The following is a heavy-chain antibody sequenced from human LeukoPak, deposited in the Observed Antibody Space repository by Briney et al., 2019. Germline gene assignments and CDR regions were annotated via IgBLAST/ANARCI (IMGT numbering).Heavy chain of an antibody. D-gene: IGHD2-15*01. CDR3: ASEYCSGGNCYFDY. Sequence: GESLKISCKGSEYSFATYWIGWVRQMPGQGLEWMGIIFPGDSDTRYSPSFQGQVTIPADKSISTAYLQWSSLKASDTAIYYCASEYCSGGNCYFDYWGQGTLVTVSS. V-gene: IGHV5-51*01. CDR1: EYSFATYW. J-gene: IGHJ4*02. CDR2: IFPGDSDT.